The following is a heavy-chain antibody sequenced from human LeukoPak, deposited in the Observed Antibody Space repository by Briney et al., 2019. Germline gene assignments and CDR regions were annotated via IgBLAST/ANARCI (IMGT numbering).Heavy chain of an antibody. CDR2: IYSGGTT. Sequence: PGGSLRLSCAASGFTFSRNYMNWVRQVPRKGLEWVSIIYSGGTTYYADSVKGRFTISRDNSKNTLYLQMNSLRAEDTAVYYCARVVDSGKFFFDYWGQGTLVTVSS. CDR1: GFTFSRNY. D-gene: IGHD1-26*01. J-gene: IGHJ4*02. V-gene: IGHV3-66*01. CDR3: ARVVDSGKFFFDY.